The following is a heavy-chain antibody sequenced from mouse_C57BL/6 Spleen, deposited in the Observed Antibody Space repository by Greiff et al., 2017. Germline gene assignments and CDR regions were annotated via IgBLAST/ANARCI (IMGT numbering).Heavy chain of an antibody. CDR1: GYTFTSYW. D-gene: IGHD1-1*01. Sequence: VQLQQPGAELVKPGASVKLSCKASGYTFTSYWMQWVKQRPGQGLEWIGEIDPSDSYTNYNQKFKGKATLTVDTSSSTAYMQLSSLTSEDSAVYYCARLGNYYGSSLPFDYWGQGTTLTVSS. CDR3: ARLGNYYGSSLPFDY. J-gene: IGHJ2*01. V-gene: IGHV1-50*01. CDR2: IDPSDSYT.